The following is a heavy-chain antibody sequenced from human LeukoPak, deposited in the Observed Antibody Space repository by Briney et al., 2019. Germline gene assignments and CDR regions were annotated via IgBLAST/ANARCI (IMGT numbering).Heavy chain of an antibody. CDR1: GFTFSSYW. V-gene: IGHV3-7*01. Sequence: GGSLRLSCAASGFTFSSYWMSWVRQAPGKGLEWVANIKQDGSEKYYVDSVKGRFTISRDNAKNSLYLQMNSLRAEDTAVYYSARDEGFLWFGVLLGIDYWGQGTLVTVSS. CDR3: ARDEGFLWFGVLLGIDY. D-gene: IGHD3-10*01. J-gene: IGHJ4*02. CDR2: IKQDGSEK.